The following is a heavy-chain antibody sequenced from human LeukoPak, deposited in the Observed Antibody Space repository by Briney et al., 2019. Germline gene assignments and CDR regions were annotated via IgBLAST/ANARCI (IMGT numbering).Heavy chain of an antibody. D-gene: IGHD3-3*01. CDR3: ARGAPYDFWSGYYGTPFDY. CDR1: GYTFTSHD. V-gene: IGHV1-8*01. Sequence: ASVKVSCKASGYTFTSHDINWVRQATPPGLEWMGWMNPNSGNTGYAQKFQGRVTMTRNASISTAYMELSSLRSEDTAVYYCARGAPYDFWSGYYGTPFDYWGQGTLVTVSS. J-gene: IGHJ4*02. CDR2: MNPNSGNT.